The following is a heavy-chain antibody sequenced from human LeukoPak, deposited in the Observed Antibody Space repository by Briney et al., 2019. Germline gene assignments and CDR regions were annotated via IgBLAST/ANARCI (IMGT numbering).Heavy chain of an antibody. D-gene: IGHD1-26*01. CDR3: ARHHSGSYPTPFDY. CDR2: IYYSGST. CDR1: GGSISSSSYY. J-gene: IGHJ4*02. Sequence: SETLSLTCTVFGGSISSSSYYWGWIRQPPGKGLEWFGSIYYSGSTYYNPSLKSRVTISVDTSKNQFSLKLSSVTAADTAVYYCARHHSGSYPTPFDYWGQGTLVTVSS. V-gene: IGHV4-39*01.